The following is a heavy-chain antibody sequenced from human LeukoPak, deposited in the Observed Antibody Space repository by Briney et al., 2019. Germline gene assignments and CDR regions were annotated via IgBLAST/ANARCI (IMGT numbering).Heavy chain of an antibody. CDR3: ARHVSDPRKKGNWFDP. Sequence: SETLSLTCTVSGGSISSYYWSWIRQPAGKGLEWIGRIYTSGSTNYNPSLKSRVTMSVDTSKNQFSLKLSSVTAADTAVYYCARHVSDPRKKGNWFDPWGQGTLVTVSS. CDR2: IYTSGST. CDR1: GGSISSYY. V-gene: IGHV4-4*07. J-gene: IGHJ5*02. D-gene: IGHD3-10*02.